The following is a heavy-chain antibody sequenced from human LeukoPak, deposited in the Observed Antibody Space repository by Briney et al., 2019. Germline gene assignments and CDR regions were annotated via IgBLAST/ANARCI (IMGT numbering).Heavy chain of an antibody. CDR1: GFTFSSYA. CDR3: AKDRLRGPAGKGYNWFDP. D-gene: IGHD1-1*01. V-gene: IGHV3-23*01. Sequence: GGSLRLSCAASGFTFSSYAMSWVRQAPGKGLEWVSAISGSGGSTYYADSVKGRFTISRDNSKNTLYPKMNSLRAEDTAVYYCAKDRLRGPAGKGYNWFDPWGQGTLVTVSS. J-gene: IGHJ5*02. CDR2: ISGSGGST.